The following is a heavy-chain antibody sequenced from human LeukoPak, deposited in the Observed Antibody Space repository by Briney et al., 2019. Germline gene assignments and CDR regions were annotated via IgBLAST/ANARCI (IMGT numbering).Heavy chain of an antibody. CDR3: ARDRYYDSSGTNYFDY. D-gene: IGHD3-22*01. J-gene: IGHJ4*02. CDR1: GFTFSSYA. CDR2: ISYDGSNK. Sequence: GGSLRLSCAASGFTFSSYAMHWVRQAPGKGLEWVAVISYDGSNKYYADSVKGRFTISRDNSKNTLYLQMNSLRAEDTAVYYCARDRYYDSSGTNYFDYWGRGTLVTVSS. V-gene: IGHV3-30*04.